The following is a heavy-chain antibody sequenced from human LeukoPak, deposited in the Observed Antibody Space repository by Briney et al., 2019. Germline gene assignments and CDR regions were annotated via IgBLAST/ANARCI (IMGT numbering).Heavy chain of an antibody. CDR2: ISSSSSYI. D-gene: IGHD3-22*01. CDR3: ARVGGSYYYVSSGYYHEGDAFDI. V-gene: IGHV3-21*01. Sequence: PGGSLRLSCAASGFTFSSYSMNWVRQAPGKGLEWVSSISSSSSYIYYADSVKGRFTISRDNAKNSLYLQMNSLRAEDTAVYYCARVGGSYYYVSSGYYHEGDAFDIWGQGTMVTVSS. J-gene: IGHJ3*02. CDR1: GFTFSSYS.